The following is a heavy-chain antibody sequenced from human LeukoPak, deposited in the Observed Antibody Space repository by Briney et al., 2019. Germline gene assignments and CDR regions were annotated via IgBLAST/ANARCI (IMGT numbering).Heavy chain of an antibody. V-gene: IGHV4-34*01. CDR2: IDHSGST. Sequence: SETLSLTCAVYGGSFSGYYWSWIRQPPGKGLEWIGEIDHSGSTNYNPSLKSRVTISVDTSKNQFSLKLSSVTAADTAVYYCASQAVAGSLFFQHWGQGTLVTVSS. CDR1: GGSFSGYY. D-gene: IGHD6-19*01. J-gene: IGHJ1*01. CDR3: ASQAVAGSLFFQH.